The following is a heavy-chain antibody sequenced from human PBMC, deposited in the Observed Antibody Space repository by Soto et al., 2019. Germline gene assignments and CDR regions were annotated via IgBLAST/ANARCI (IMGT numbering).Heavy chain of an antibody. D-gene: IGHD3-22*01. CDR2: IYFSART. J-gene: IGHJ4*02. CDR3: VLWIVRSAWPRGPAYFDY. V-gene: IGHV4-31*03. CDR1: GGSISSGVYS. Sequence: SETLSLTCTVSGGSISSGVYSWSWILQHQXKXMEWIGYIYFSARTNHNPQIQSRVSMSVDTSKNQFSLKLSSANHADKAVYYCVLWIVRSAWPRGPAYFDYWGQGTLVTVSS.